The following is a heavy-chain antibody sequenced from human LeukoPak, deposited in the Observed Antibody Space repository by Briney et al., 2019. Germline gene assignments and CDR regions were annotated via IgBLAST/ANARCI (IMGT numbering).Heavy chain of an antibody. CDR1: GFTVSNNY. CDR3: ARAFGLTDY. Sequence: GGSLRLSCAASGFTVSNNYVTWVRQAPGKGLEWVAVIYSGGTTYYADSVKGRFTISRDNAKNSLYLQMNSLRDEDTAVYYCARAFGLTDYWGQGTLVTVSS. D-gene: IGHD3/OR15-3a*01. J-gene: IGHJ4*02. V-gene: IGHV3-53*01. CDR2: IYSGGTT.